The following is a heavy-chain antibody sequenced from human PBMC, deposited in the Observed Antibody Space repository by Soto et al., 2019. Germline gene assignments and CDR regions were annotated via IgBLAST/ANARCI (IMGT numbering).Heavy chain of an antibody. CDR2: IWYDGSNK. V-gene: IGHV3-33*01. Sequence: QVQLVESGGGVVQPGRSLRLSCAASGFTFSSNGMQRVRQAPGKGLEWVAVIWYDGSNKYDADSVKGRFTISRDNSKNTLYLLMNSLRAEDTAVYYCARTPKPGIAPSGWFDPWGQGTLVTVSS. J-gene: IGHJ5*02. CDR1: GFTFSSNG. CDR3: ARTPKPGIAPSGWFDP. D-gene: IGHD6-13*01.